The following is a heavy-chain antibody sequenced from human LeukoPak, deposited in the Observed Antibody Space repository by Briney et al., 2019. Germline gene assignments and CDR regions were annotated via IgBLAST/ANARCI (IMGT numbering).Heavy chain of an antibody. Sequence: GGSLRLSCAASGFTFSSYWMHWVRQAPGKGLVWVSRINSDGSSTSYADSVKGRFTISRDNAKNTLYLQMNSLGAEDTAVYYCARASSGYYRWFDPWGQGTLVTVSS. D-gene: IGHD3-22*01. V-gene: IGHV3-74*01. J-gene: IGHJ5*02. CDR1: GFTFSSYW. CDR3: ARASSGYYRWFDP. CDR2: INSDGSST.